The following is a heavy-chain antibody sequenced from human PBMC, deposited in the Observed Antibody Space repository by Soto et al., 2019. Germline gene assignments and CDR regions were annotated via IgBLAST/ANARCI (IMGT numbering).Heavy chain of an antibody. CDR2: TYYRSKWYN. J-gene: IGHJ4*02. CDR1: GDSVSSNSAA. Sequence: SQTISLTCAISGDSVSSNSAAWNWIRQSPLRGLEWLGRTYYRSKWYNDYAVSVKSRITINPDTSKNQFSLQLNSVTPEDTAVYYCARGDRAVAGTEAFDYWGQGTLVTVSS. D-gene: IGHD6-19*01. V-gene: IGHV6-1*01. CDR3: ARGDRAVAGTEAFDY.